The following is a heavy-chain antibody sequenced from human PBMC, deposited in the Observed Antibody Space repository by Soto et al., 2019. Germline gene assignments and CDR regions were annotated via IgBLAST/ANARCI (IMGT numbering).Heavy chain of an antibody. CDR3: ATIAMIPR. Sequence: PGGSLRLSCAASGFTFSSYAMRWVRQAPGKGLEWVAVISYDGSNKYYADSVKGRFTISRDNSKNTLYLQMNSLRAEDTAVYHCATIAMIPRWGQGTLVTVSS. D-gene: IGHD3-22*01. J-gene: IGHJ4*02. CDR2: ISYDGSNK. V-gene: IGHV3-30-3*01. CDR1: GFTFSSYA.